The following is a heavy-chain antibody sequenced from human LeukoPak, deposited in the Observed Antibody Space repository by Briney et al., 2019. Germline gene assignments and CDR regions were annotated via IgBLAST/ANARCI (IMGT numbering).Heavy chain of an antibody. CDR3: ASFFLITGTTPRFAPNWFDP. V-gene: IGHV3-30-3*01. CDR2: ISYDGSNK. Sequence: GGSLRLSCAASGFTFSSYAMHWVRQAPGKGLEWVAVISYDGSNKYYADSVKGRFTISRDNSKNTLYLQMNSLRAEDTAVYYCASFFLITGTTPRFAPNWFDPWGQGTLVTVSS. D-gene: IGHD1-20*01. J-gene: IGHJ5*02. CDR1: GFTFSSYA.